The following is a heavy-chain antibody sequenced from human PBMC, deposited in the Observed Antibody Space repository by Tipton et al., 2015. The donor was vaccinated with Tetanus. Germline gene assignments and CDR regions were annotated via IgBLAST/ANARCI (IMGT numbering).Heavy chain of an antibody. CDR1: GFTFTSYT. D-gene: IGHD1-14*01. V-gene: IGHV3-23*01. CDR2: ISGSRLTP. Sequence: GSLRLSCAASGFTFTSYTINWVRQAPGNGLEWVAAISGSRLTPYYADSVKGRFTISRDNSKNTLSLQLNSLRADDTAIYYCAKEALGVLNLWGNGTTVIVSS. J-gene: IGHJ6*03. CDR3: AKEALGVLNL.